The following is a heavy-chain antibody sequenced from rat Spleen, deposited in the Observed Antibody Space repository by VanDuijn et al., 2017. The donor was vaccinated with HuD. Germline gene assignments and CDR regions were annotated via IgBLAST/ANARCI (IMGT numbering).Heavy chain of an antibody. CDR3: TTDRDYYSSYIPRFAY. D-gene: IGHD1-2*01. CDR2: ISTGGGGT. CDR1: GFTFSNYF. V-gene: IGHV5-27*01. J-gene: IGHJ3*01. Sequence: EVQLVESGGGLVQPGRSLKLSCAASGFTFSNYFMAWVRKAPTKGLEWVAYISTGGGGTYYRDSVEGRFTISRDNARSTQYLQRDSLRSEDKATYYCTTDRDYYSSYIPRFAYWGQGTLVTVSS.